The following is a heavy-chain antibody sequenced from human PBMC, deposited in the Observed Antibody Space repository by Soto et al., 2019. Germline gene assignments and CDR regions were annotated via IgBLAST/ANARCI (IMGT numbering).Heavy chain of an antibody. CDR2: MNPGSGVT. D-gene: IGHD2-2*01. V-gene: IGHV1-8*01. Sequence: GASVKVSCKASGYTFTNNDVSWVRQAAGQGLEWMGWMNPGSGVTGYAQKFQGRVTMTRDISTNTSYLELRSLTSEDTAVYYCARGGALSTSWYWGDGFDSWYRGTQVTVSS. J-gene: IGHJ4*02. CDR1: GYTFTNND. CDR3: ARGGALSTSWYWGDGFDS.